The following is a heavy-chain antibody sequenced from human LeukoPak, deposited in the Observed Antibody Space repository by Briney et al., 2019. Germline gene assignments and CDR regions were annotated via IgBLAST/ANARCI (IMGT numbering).Heavy chain of an antibody. CDR2: IYTSGST. CDR1: GGSISSYY. CDR3: ARGPGSSLYYYDSSGSDAFDI. Sequence: SSETLSLTCTVSGGSISSYYWSWIRQPAGKGLEWIGRIYTSGSTNYNPSLKSRVTMSVDTSKNQFSLKLSSVTAADTAVYYCARGPGSSLYYYDSSGSDAFDIWGQGTMVTVSS. J-gene: IGHJ3*02. V-gene: IGHV4-4*07. D-gene: IGHD3-22*01.